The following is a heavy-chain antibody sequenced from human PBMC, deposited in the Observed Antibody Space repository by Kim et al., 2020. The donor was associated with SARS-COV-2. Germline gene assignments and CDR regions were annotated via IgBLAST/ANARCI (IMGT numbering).Heavy chain of an antibody. Sequence: GGSLRLSCAASGFTFSSYAMSWVRQAPGKGLEWVSGINGNGGSTYYADSVKGRFTISRDNSKNTLYLQKNSLRAEDTAVYYCAKGIYYYESNAFDHWGQGTLVTVSS. CDR2: INGNGGST. D-gene: IGHD3-22*01. CDR3: AKGIYYYESNAFDH. CDR1: GFTFSSYA. J-gene: IGHJ4*02. V-gene: IGHV3-23*01.